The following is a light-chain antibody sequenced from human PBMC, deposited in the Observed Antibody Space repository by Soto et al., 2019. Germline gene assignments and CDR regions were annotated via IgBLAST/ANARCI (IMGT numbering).Light chain of an antibody. CDR3: QQLNSFPIT. CDR1: QGISGY. J-gene: IGKJ5*01. Sequence: DIQLTQSPSFLSASVGDRVTITCRTSQGISGYLAWYQQKPGKAPKLLIYTASILQTVVPTRFGGSGSGTEFTLTVSSLQPEDFGTYYCQQLNSFPITFGQGTRLEIK. CDR2: TAS. V-gene: IGKV1-9*01.